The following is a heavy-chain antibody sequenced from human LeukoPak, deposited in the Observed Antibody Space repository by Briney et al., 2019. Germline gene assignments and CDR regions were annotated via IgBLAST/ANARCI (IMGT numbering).Heavy chain of an antibody. CDR1: GGTFSSYA. CDR2: IIPIFGTA. Sequence: ASVKVSCKAPGGTFSSYAISWVRQAPGQGLEWMGGIIPIFGTANYAQKFQGRVTITADESTSTAYMELSSLRSEDTAVYYCARAGAYDFWSGYLDSFDYWGQGTLVTVSS. J-gene: IGHJ4*02. CDR3: ARAGAYDFWSGYLDSFDY. D-gene: IGHD3-3*01. V-gene: IGHV1-69*01.